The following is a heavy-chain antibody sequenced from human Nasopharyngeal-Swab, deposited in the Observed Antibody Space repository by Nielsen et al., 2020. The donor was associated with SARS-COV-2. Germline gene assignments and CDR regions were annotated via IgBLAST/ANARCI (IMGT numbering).Heavy chain of an antibody. V-gene: IGHV1-18*01. CDR3: ATEFYGSGSYYSNWFDP. Sequence: ASVNASCKASGYTFTSYGISWVRTTPGLGLEWMGWISAYNGNTNFAKKLQGRVTMPTDTSTSTAYMELRSLRSDDTAVYYCATEFYGSGSYYSNWFDPWGQGTLVTVSS. D-gene: IGHD3-10*01. CDR2: ISAYNGNT. J-gene: IGHJ5*02. CDR1: GYTFTSYG.